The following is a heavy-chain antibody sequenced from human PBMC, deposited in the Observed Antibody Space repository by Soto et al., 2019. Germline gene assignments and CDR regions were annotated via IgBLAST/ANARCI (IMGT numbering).Heavy chain of an antibody. Sequence: GGSLRLSCAASGFTFSGSAMHWVRQASGKGLEWVGRIRSKANSYATAYAASVKGRFTISRDDSKNTAYLQMNSLKTEDTAVYYCSRGSPPDYADEYYYYYGMDVWGQGTTVTVSS. CDR2: IRSKANSYAT. CDR3: SRGSPPDYADEYYYYYGMDV. D-gene: IGHD4-17*01. CDR1: GFTFSGSA. V-gene: IGHV3-73*01. J-gene: IGHJ6*02.